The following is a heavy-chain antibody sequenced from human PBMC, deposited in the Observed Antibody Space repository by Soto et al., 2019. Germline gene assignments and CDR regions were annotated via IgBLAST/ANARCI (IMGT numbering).Heavy chain of an antibody. J-gene: IGHJ4*02. V-gene: IGHV3-23*01. CDR1: GFTFSSYS. CDR3: ARDHPPPSSGLDY. D-gene: IGHD6-19*01. Sequence: GGSLRLSCAASGFTFSSYSMSWVRQAPGKGLEWVSAISGSGGSTYYADSVKGRFTISRDNSKNTLYLQMNSLRSDDTAVYYCARDHPPPSSGLDYWGQGTLVTVSS. CDR2: ISGSGGST.